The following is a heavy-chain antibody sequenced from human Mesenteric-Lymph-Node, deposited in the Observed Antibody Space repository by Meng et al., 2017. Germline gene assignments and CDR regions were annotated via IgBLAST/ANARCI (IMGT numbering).Heavy chain of an antibody. Sequence: GESLKISCAASGFTFSNAWMSWVRQAPGRGLEWVGRIKSETDGGTTDYAAPVKGRFTISRDNSKNTLYLQMNSLRAEDTAVYYCARERYYDSSGYGQLDYWGQGTLVTVSS. CDR1: GFTFSNAW. J-gene: IGHJ4*02. CDR2: IKSETDGGTT. V-gene: IGHV3-15*01. CDR3: ARERYYDSSGYGQLDY. D-gene: IGHD3-22*01.